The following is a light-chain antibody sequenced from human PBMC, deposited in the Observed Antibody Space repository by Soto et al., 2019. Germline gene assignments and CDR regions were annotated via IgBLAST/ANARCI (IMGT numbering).Light chain of an antibody. CDR2: DAS. CDR3: QQRSNGPRT. V-gene: IGKV3-11*01. J-gene: IGKJ1*01. CDR1: QSVTKY. Sequence: EIVLTQSPATLSLSPGERATLSCRASQSVTKYLAWYQQKPGQAPRLLIYDASNRATGIPARFSGSGSGTDFTLTISSLEPEGFVVYYCQQRSNGPRTFGQGTKVEIK.